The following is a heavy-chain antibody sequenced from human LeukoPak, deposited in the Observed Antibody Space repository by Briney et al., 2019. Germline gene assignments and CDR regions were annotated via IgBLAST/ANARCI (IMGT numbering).Heavy chain of an antibody. CDR1: GGSISSYY. V-gene: IGHV4-59*01. J-gene: IGHJ6*03. D-gene: IGHD2-2*01. Sequence: SETLSLTCTVSGGSISSYYWSWIRQPPGKGLEWIGYIYYSGSTNYNPSLKSRVTISVDTSKNQFSLKLSSVTAADTAVYYCARDRRDIVVVPAAPYYYYYYMDVWGKGTTVTVSS. CDR3: ARDRRDIVVVPAAPYYYYYYMDV. CDR2: IYYSGST.